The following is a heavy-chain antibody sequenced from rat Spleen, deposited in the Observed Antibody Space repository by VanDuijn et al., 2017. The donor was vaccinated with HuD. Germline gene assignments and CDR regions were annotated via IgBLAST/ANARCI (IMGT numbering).Heavy chain of an antibody. CDR2: ISIGGGTT. CDR1: GFTFSDYY. CDR3: TTYGGLRNWFAY. V-gene: IGHV5-27*01. D-gene: IGHD4-1*01. Sequence: EVQLVESDGGLVQPGRSLKLSCAASGFTFSDYYMAWVRQAPTKGLEWVAYISIGGGTTFYRDSVKGRFTISRDDAKRTLYLQMDSLRSEDTATYYCTTYGGLRNWFAYWGQGVMVTVSS. J-gene: IGHJ2*01.